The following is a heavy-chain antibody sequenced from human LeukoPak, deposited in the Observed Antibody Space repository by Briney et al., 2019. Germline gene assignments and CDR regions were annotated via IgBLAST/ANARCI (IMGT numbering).Heavy chain of an antibody. CDR2: IPNDGSSP. Sequence: QPGGSLRLSCAASGFTFSNDWMHWARHAPGKGLMWVSRIPNDGSSPLYADSVKGRFTISRDNAKNTVYLQMNSLRAEDTAVYYCVRWHLATAGAFNWGQGTLVTVSS. CDR1: GFTFSNDW. CDR3: VRWHLATAGAFN. J-gene: IGHJ4*02. D-gene: IGHD6-13*01. V-gene: IGHV3-74*01.